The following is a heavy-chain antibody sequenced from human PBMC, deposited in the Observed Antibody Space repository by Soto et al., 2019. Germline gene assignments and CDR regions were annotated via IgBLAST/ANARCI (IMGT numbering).Heavy chain of an antibody. D-gene: IGHD2-2*01. Sequence: GASVKVSCKASGYTFTSYAMHWVRQAPGQRLEWMGWINAGNGNTKYSQKFQGRVTITRDTSASTAYMELSSLRSEDTAVYYCARVDCISTSCFCMDVWGQGTTVTVSS. CDR3: ARVDCISTSCFCMDV. V-gene: IGHV1-3*01. J-gene: IGHJ6*02. CDR2: INAGNGNT. CDR1: GYTFTSYA.